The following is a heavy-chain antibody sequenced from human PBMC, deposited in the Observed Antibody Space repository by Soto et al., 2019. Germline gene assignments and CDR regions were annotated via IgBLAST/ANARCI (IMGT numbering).Heavy chain of an antibody. CDR2: INAGSGNT. CDR3: ARGTETIGLRANDDLDN. CDR1: GYTFSAYT. D-gene: IGHD3-3*01. J-gene: IGHJ3*02. V-gene: IGHV1-3*01. Sequence: QAQLVQSGAEMKKPGASVKVSCKATGYTFSAYTMNWVRQAPGQSLEWMGWINAGSGNTKYSQNSQGIDSHTRDTSANTVYIERMGLTSEETAVYYCARGTETIGLRANDDLDNWAEGTMGSVST.